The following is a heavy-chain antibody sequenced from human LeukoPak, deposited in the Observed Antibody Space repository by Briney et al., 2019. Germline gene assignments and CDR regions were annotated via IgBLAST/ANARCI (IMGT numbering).Heavy chain of an antibody. D-gene: IGHD2-21*02. CDR2: TYYRSKWYN. CDR3: ARDGDKGDCPIVNYYYYGMDV. CDR1: GDSVSSNSAA. J-gene: IGHJ6*02. V-gene: IGHV6-1*01. Sequence: SQTFSLTCAISGDSVSSNSAAWNWIRQSPSRGLEWLGRTYYRSKWYNDYAVSVKSRITINPDTSKNQFSLQLNSVTPEDTAVYYCARDGDKGDCPIVNYYYYGMDVWGQGTTVTVSS.